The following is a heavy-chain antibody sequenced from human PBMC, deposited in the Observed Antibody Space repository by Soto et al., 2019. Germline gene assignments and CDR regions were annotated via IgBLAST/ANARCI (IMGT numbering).Heavy chain of an antibody. V-gene: IGHV1-18*01. J-gene: IGHJ4*02. CDR3: ARDSRETTVTTADY. CDR1: GYTFTSYG. Sequence: ASVKVSCKASGYTFTSYGISWVRQAPGQGLEWMGWISAYNGNTNYAQKLQGRVTMTTDTSTSTAYLELRSLRSDDTAVYYCARDSRETTVTTADYWGQGTLVTVSS. D-gene: IGHD4-17*01. CDR2: ISAYNGNT.